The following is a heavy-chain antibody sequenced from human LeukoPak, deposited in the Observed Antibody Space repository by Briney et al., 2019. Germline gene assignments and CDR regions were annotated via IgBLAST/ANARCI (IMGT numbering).Heavy chain of an antibody. CDR3: ARDPGERPAGNYYYYGMDV. Sequence: ASVKVSCKASGYTFTSYGISCVRQAPGQGLEWMGWISAYNGNTNYAQKLQGRVTMTTDTSTSTAYMELRSLRSDDTAVYYCARDPGERPAGNYYYYGMDVWGKGTTVTVSS. CDR2: ISAYNGNT. V-gene: IGHV1-18*04. CDR1: GYTFTSYG. D-gene: IGHD2-2*01. J-gene: IGHJ6*04.